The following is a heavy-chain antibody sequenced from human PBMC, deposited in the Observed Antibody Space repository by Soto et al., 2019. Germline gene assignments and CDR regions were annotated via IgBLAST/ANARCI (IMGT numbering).Heavy chain of an antibody. CDR1: GFPLSTTGVG. D-gene: IGHD3-16*01. CDR2: IYWHDDK. Sequence: GPTLVNPTQTLTLTCTFSGFPLSTTGVGVSWIRQPPGKALEWLALIYWHDDKRYSPSLKSRLTITKDISKNQVVLTMTNMDPVDTATYYCAHRGGATVGLYYFDYWGQGALVTVSS. J-gene: IGHJ4*02. V-gene: IGHV2-5*01. CDR3: AHRGGATVGLYYFDY.